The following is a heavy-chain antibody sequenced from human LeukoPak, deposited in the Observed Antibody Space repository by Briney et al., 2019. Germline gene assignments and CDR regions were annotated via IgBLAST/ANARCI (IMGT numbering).Heavy chain of an antibody. Sequence: GGSLRLSCAASGFSFSNHGMHWVRQAPGKRLEWVAVIWDDGNNKRYANSVNGRFTISRDNSENTLYLQMNGLTAEDTAVYYCARPLDSSNNYFDYWGQGTLVTVSA. D-gene: IGHD6-13*01. CDR1: GFSFSNHG. V-gene: IGHV3-33*01. CDR3: ARPLDSSNNYFDY. CDR2: IWDDGNNK. J-gene: IGHJ4*02.